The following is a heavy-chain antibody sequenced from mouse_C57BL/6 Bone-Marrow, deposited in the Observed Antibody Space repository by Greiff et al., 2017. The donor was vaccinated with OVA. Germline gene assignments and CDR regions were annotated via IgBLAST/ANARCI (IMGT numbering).Heavy chain of an antibody. D-gene: IGHD2-1*01. CDR3: ARKRVYGKNAMDY. CDR1: GFSLSTSGMG. Sequence: LQQSGPGILQSSQTLSLTCSFSGFSLSTSGMGVSWIRQPSGKGLEWLAHIYWDDDKRYNPSLKSRLTISKDTSRNQVFLKITSVDTADTATYYCARKRVYGKNAMDYWGQGTSVTVSS. J-gene: IGHJ4*01. CDR2: IYWDDDK. V-gene: IGHV8-12*01.